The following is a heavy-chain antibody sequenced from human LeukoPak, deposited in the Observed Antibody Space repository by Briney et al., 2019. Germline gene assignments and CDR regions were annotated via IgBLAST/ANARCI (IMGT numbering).Heavy chain of an antibody. CDR3: ARGGRGSAAVVAPRSFDI. D-gene: IGHD3-22*01. V-gene: IGHV3-30*03. CDR1: GFTFSNYY. Sequence: GGSLRLSCVASGFTFSNYYMHWVRQAPGKGLEWVAIISDDGERKFYADSVRGRITISRDISKNTLYLQMNSLRAEDSALYYCARGGRGSAAVVAPRSFDIWGQGTMVTVSS. J-gene: IGHJ3*02. CDR2: ISDDGERK.